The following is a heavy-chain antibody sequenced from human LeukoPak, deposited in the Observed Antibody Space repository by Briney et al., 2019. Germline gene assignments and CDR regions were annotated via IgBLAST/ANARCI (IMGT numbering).Heavy chain of an antibody. CDR2: ISSSSSYI. Sequence: PGGSLRLSCAASGFTFSSYSMNWVRQAPGKGLEWVSSISSSSSYIYYADSVKGRFTFSRDNAKNSLYLQMNSLRAEDTAVYYCARDLGGAFDIWGQGTMVTVSS. D-gene: IGHD3-16*01. J-gene: IGHJ3*02. V-gene: IGHV3-21*01. CDR3: ARDLGGAFDI. CDR1: GFTFSSYS.